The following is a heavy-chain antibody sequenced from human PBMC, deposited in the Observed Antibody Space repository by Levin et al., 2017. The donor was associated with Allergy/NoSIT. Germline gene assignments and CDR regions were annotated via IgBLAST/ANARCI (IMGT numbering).Heavy chain of an antibody. D-gene: IGHD2-15*01. CDR1: GYTFTSYS. CDR3: ARVVGTSRRFDALDI. CDR2: INVYDGNT. Sequence: PMASVKVSCKASGYTFTSYSVTWVRQAPGQGPDWMGRINVYDGNTNYAQKLQGRVTMTTDTSTNTAYMELRSLTSDDTAVYYCARVVGTSRRFDALDIWGQGTMVTISS. V-gene: IGHV1-18*01. J-gene: IGHJ3*02.